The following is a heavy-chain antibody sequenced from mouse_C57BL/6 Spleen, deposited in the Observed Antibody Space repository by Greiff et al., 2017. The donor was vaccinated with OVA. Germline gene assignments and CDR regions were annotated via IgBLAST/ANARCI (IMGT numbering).Heavy chain of an antibody. Sequence: EVKVVESGGGLVQPGGSLSLSCAASGFTFTDYYMSWVRQPPGKALEWLGFIRNKANGYTTEYSASVKGRFTISRDNSQSILYLQMNALRAEDSATYYCARSLTALYYFDYWGQGTTLTVSS. CDR3: ARSLTALYYFDY. J-gene: IGHJ2*01. V-gene: IGHV7-3*01. D-gene: IGHD4-1*01. CDR2: IRNKANGYTT. CDR1: GFTFTDYY.